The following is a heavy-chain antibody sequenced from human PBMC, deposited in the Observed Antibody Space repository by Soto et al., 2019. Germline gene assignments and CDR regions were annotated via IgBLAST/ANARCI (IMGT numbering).Heavy chain of an antibody. Sequence: GGSLRLSCTVSGFAFNNYGINWVRQAPGKGLEWVSSISKSDYTYYSDSVTGRFTISRDNAKNSVSLQMNTLRVEDTAVYYCAREDSIIIPAVSDFWGQGTLVTVSS. CDR1: GFAFNNYG. D-gene: IGHD2-2*01. V-gene: IGHV3-21*01. CDR2: ISKSDYT. CDR3: AREDSIIIPAVSDF. J-gene: IGHJ4*02.